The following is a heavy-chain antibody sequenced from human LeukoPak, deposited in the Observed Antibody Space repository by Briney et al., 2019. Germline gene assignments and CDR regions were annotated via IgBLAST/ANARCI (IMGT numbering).Heavy chain of an antibody. CDR2: ISGSSSFI. CDR3: ARGGSTSSSSHFHH. V-gene: IGHV3-21*01. D-gene: IGHD6-6*01. CDR1: GFTFSTYS. J-gene: IGHJ1*01. Sequence: GGSLRLSCAASGFTFSTYSMNWFRQAPGKGLEWVSSISGSSSFIYYADSVKGRFTISRDNAKNSPYLQMNSLRGEDTAVYYCARGGSTSSSSHFHHWGQGTLVTVSS.